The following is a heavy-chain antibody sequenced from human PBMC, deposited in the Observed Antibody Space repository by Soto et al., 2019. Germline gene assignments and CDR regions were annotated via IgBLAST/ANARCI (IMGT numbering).Heavy chain of an antibody. CDR3: AGAPENVDTARGAPRWFAP. J-gene: IGHJ5*02. D-gene: IGHD5-18*01. Sequence: SETLSLTCAVSGGSISSGGYSWSWIRQPPGKGLEWIGYIYHSGSTYYNPSLKSRVTISVDRSKNQFSLKLSSVTAADTAVYYCAGAPENVDTARGAPRWFAPCGQGTLVTVSS. CDR1: GGSISSGGYS. V-gene: IGHV4-30-2*01. CDR2: IYHSGST.